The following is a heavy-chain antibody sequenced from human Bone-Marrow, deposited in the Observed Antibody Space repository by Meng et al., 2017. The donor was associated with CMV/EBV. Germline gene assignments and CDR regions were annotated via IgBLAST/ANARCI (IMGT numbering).Heavy chain of an antibody. CDR2: INWNGGST. V-gene: IGHV3-20*01. Sequence: GESLKISCAASGFTFDDYGMSWVRQVPGKGLEWVSGINWNGGSTGYADSVKGRFTISRDNAKNSLSLQMDSLRAEDTALYHCAKDTVTIFGVVTYYYYGMDVWGQGTTVTVSS. CDR3: AKDTVTIFGVVTYYYYGMDV. D-gene: IGHD3-3*01. J-gene: IGHJ6*02. CDR1: GFTFDDYG.